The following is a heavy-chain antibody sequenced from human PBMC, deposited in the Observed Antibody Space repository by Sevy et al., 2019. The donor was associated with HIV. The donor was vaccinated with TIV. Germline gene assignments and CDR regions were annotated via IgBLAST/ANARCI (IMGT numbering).Heavy chain of an antibody. CDR2: IIPIFGTA. V-gene: IGHV1-69*13. J-gene: IGHJ6*03. D-gene: IGHD6-13*01. CDR3: ARGGGIAQHYYYYYMDV. Sequence: ASVKVSCKASGGTFSSYAISWVRQAPGQGLEWMGGIIPIFGTANYAQKFQGRVTITADESTSTAYMELSSLRSEDTAVYYGARGGGIAQHYYYYYMDVWGKGTTVTVSS. CDR1: GGTFSSYA.